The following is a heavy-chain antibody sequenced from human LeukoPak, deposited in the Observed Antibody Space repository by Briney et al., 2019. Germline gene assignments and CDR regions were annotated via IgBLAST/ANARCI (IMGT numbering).Heavy chain of an antibody. V-gene: IGHV4-30-2*01. J-gene: IGHJ4*02. D-gene: IGHD2-2*01. CDR1: GGAISSGGYY. CDR3: ARFVVVPAAIDY. Sequence: TLALTWKVSGGAISSGGYYWSWIRQPPGKGLEWIGYIYHSGSTYYNPSLKSRVTISVDRSKNQFSLKLSSVTAADTAVYYCARFVVVPAAIDYWGQGTLVTVSS. CDR2: IYHSGST.